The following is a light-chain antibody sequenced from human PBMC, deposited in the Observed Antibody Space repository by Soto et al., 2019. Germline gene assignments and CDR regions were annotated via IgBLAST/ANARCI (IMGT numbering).Light chain of an antibody. CDR3: GTWDASLSSEA. V-gene: IGLV1-44*01. CDR2: YDK. Sequence: QSVLTQPPSASGTPGQRVTISCSGSSSNIGTNPVAWYQQLPGTTPKLLINYDKPRPSAVPERFSCSRSGTSASLAIGGLQSDDEADYFCGTWDASLSSEAFGAGTKVTVL. J-gene: IGLJ1*01. CDR1: SSNIGTNP.